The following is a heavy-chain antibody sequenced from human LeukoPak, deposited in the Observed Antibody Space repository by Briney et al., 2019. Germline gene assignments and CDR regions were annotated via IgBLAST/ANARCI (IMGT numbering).Heavy chain of an antibody. Sequence: QPGGSLRLSCAASGFTVSSNYMSWVRQAPGKGLVWVSRINSDGSSTTYADSVKGRFTISRDNAKNTLYLQMNSLRAEDTALYYCARVPITLAGTKDAKYFQHWGQGTLVTVSS. CDR2: INSDGSST. D-gene: IGHD6-19*01. V-gene: IGHV3-74*01. CDR1: GFTVSSNY. J-gene: IGHJ1*01. CDR3: ARVPITLAGTKDAKYFQH.